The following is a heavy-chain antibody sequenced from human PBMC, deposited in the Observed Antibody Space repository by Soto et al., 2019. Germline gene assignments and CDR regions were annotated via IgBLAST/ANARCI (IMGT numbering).Heavy chain of an antibody. CDR1: GFIFSGSG. Sequence: QVQLVESGGGVVQPGRSLRLTCAASGFIFSGSGMRWVRQAPGKGLEWVALISYDGSRTYYADSVRDRFTISRDNGQNTLYLQMNSLRAEDTAVYFCARWVGGSMYDNSGKYDSWGQGTLVIVSS. CDR3: ARWVGGSMYDNSGKYDS. D-gene: IGHD3-22*01. J-gene: IGHJ5*01. V-gene: IGHV3-30*03. CDR2: ISYDGSRT.